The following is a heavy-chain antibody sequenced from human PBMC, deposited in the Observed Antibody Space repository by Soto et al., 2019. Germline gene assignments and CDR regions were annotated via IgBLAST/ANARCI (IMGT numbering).Heavy chain of an antibody. D-gene: IGHD3-22*01. Sequence: PGGSLRLSCAASGFTFSSYGMHWVRQAPGKGLEWVAVISYDGSNKYYADSVKGRFTISRDNSKNTLYLQMNSLRAEDTAVYYCAKDDDSSGYLGYIDYWGQGTLVTVSP. CDR1: GFTFSSYG. J-gene: IGHJ4*02. CDR2: ISYDGSNK. CDR3: AKDDDSSGYLGYIDY. V-gene: IGHV3-30*18.